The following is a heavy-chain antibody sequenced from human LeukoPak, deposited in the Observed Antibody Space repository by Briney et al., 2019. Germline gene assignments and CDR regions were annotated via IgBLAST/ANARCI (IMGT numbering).Heavy chain of an antibody. J-gene: IGHJ4*02. CDR1: GYTFTGYY. D-gene: IGHD1-26*01. CDR3: ARSGGSYFGFGNFDY. CDR2: INPNSGNT. Sequence: AASVKVSCKASGYTFTGYYMHWVRQAPGQGLEWMGWINPNSGNTGYAQKFQGRVTMTRNTSISTAYMELSSLRSEDTAVYYCARSGGSYFGFGNFDYWGQGTLVTVSS. V-gene: IGHV1-8*02.